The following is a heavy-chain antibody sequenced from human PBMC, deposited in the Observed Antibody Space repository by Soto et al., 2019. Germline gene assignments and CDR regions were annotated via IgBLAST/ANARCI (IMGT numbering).Heavy chain of an antibody. V-gene: IGHV4-59*08. D-gene: IGHD2-8*01. Sequence: PSETLSLTCTFSGGSMSSYYWSWIRQPPGKGLEWIGYIYYSGSTNYNPSLKSRVTISVDTSKNQFSLKLSSVTAADTAVYYCARRSCTNGVCYYFDYWGQGTLVTVFS. J-gene: IGHJ4*02. CDR3: ARRSCTNGVCYYFDY. CDR2: IYYSGST. CDR1: GGSMSSYY.